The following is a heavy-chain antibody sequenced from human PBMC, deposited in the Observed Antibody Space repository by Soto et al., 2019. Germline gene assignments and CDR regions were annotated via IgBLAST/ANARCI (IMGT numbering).Heavy chain of an antibody. D-gene: IGHD4-17*01. CDR2: INSDGSTT. J-gene: IGHJ4*02. Sequence: GGSLIFSCAVSGFTFSGYGMHWVRQAPGKGLVWVSRINSDGSTTSYADSVKGRFTISRDNAKNTLYLQMDSLRAEDTAVYYCASAKIGDYFQVYWGQGTLVTVSS. CDR1: GFTFSGYG. CDR3: ASAKIGDYFQVY. V-gene: IGHV3-74*01.